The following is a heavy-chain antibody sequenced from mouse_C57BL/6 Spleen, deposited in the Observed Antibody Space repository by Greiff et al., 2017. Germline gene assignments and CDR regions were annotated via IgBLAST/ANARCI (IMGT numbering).Heavy chain of an antibody. Sequence: DVQLVESGGGLVQPGGSLKLSCAASGFTFSDYYMYWVRQTPEKRLEWVAYISNGGGSTYYPDTVKGRFTISRDNAKNTLYLQMSRLKSEDTAMYYCARQSISYAMDYWGQGTSVTVSS. CDR2: ISNGGGST. J-gene: IGHJ4*01. CDR3: ARQSISYAMDY. D-gene: IGHD2-10*02. CDR1: GFTFSDYY. V-gene: IGHV5-12*01.